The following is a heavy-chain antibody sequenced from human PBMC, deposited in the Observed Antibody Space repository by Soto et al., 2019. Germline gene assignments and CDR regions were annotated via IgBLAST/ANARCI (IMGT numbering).Heavy chain of an antibody. CDR2: ISSNSGTM. D-gene: IGHD3-22*01. V-gene: IGHV3-48*01. J-gene: IGHJ4*02. CDR1: GFTFSSYS. Sequence: PGGSLRLSCAASGFTFSSYSMNWVRQAPGKGLEWVSYISSNSGTMYYADSVKGRFTISRDNAKNSLYLQMNSLRAEDTAVYYCARDMFYYGSSGYYYFDYWGQGTLVTVSS. CDR3: ARDMFYYGSSGYYYFDY.